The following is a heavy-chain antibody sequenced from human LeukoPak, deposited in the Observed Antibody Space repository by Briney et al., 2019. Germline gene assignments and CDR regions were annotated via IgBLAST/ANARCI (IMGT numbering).Heavy chain of an antibody. CDR2: ISYDGSNK. D-gene: IGHD5-12*01. V-gene: IGHV3-30-3*01. J-gene: IGHJ4*02. Sequence: GGSLGLSCAASGFTFSSYAMHWVRQAPGKGLEWVAVISYDGSNKYYADSVKGRFTISRDNSKNTLYLQMNSLRAEDTAVYYCARDAGLGLDYWGQGTLVTVSS. CDR3: ARDAGLGLDY. CDR1: GFTFSSYA.